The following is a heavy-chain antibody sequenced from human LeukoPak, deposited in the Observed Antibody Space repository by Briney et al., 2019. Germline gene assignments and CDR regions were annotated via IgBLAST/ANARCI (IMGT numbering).Heavy chain of an antibody. V-gene: IGHV1-2*02. D-gene: IGHD3-10*01. CDR1: GYTFTGYY. CDR3: ARAGWVRGVVFEYYGMDV. J-gene: IGHJ6*02. CDR2: INPNSGGT. Sequence: ASVKVSCKASGYTFTGYYMHWVRQAPGQGLEWMGWINPNSGGTNYAQKFQGRVTMTRDTSISTAYMELSRLRSDDTAVYYCARAGWVRGVVFEYYGMDVWGQGTTVTVSS.